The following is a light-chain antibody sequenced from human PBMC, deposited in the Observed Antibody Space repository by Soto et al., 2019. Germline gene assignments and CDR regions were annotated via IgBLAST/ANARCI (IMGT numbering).Light chain of an antibody. CDR1: QSVASN. V-gene: IGKV3-15*01. J-gene: IGKJ4*01. CDR3: HHYNNSPLT. Sequence: DIEMTQSPATLSVSPGERATLSCRASQSVASNLAWYQQKPGQAPRLLIYGASTRATGVPARFSGSGSGTEFTLTISSLQSEDFAVYYCHHYNNSPLTFGGGTKVEIK. CDR2: GAS.